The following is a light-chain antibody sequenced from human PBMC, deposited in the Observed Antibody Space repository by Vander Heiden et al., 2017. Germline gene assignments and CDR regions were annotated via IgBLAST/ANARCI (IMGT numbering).Light chain of an antibody. CDR3: SSYTSSSTDV. CDR1: SSDVGGYNY. CDR2: DVS. V-gene: IGLV2-14*03. J-gene: IGLJ1*01. Sequence: QSALTQPASGSGSPGQSITISCTGTSSDVGGYNYVSWYQQHPGKAPKLMIYDVSNRPSGVSNRFSGSKSGNTASLTISGRQAEDEADYYCSSYTSSSTDVFGTGTKVTVL.